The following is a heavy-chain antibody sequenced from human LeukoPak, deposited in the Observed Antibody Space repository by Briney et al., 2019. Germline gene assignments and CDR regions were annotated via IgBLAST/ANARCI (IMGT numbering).Heavy chain of an antibody. J-gene: IGHJ5*02. CDR3: ARARRGNWFDP. CDR2: INPSGGST. V-gene: IGHV1-46*01. D-gene: IGHD3-16*01. CDR1: GYTFTSYY. Sequence: ALVKVSCKASGYTFTSYYMHWVRQAPGQGLEWMGIINPSGGSTSYAQKFQGRVTMTRDTSTSTVYMELSSLRSEDTAVYYCARARRGNWFDPWGQGTLVTVSS.